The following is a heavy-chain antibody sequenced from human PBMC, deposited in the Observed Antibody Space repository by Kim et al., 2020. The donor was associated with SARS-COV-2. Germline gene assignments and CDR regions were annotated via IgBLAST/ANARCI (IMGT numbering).Heavy chain of an antibody. J-gene: IGHJ4*02. Sequence: FTISRDNAKNSLYLQMNSLRAEDTAVYYCARDGRDDDSSGWYRRLEGFDYWGQGTLVTVSS. CDR3: ARDGRDDDSSGWYRRLEGFDY. D-gene: IGHD6-19*01. V-gene: IGHV3-11*06.